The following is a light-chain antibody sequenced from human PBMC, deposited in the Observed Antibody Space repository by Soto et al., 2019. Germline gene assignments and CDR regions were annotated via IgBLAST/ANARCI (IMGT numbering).Light chain of an antibody. J-gene: IGLJ1*01. CDR1: SSDVGSYNR. Sequence: QCVLTQPPSVSGSAGQSVTISCTGTSSDVGSYNRVSWYQQPPGTAPKLMIYEVSNRPSGVPDRFSGSKSGNTASLTISGLQAEDEADYYCNSYTSTNTYVFGTGTKVTVL. CDR2: EVS. V-gene: IGLV2-18*02. CDR3: NSYTSTNTYV.